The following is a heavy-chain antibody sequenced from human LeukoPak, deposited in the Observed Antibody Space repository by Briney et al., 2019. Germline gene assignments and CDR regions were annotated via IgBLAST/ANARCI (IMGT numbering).Heavy chain of an antibody. CDR1: GFTFDDYA. D-gene: IGHD2/OR15-2a*01. Sequence: SLSLSCAASGFTFDDYAMHWVRQAPGKGLEWVSGISWNSGSIGYADSVKGRFTISRDNAKNSLYLQMNSLRAEDTALYYCAKVSDYYYGMDVWGQGTTVTVSS. CDR3: AKVSDYYYGMDV. V-gene: IGHV3-9*01. J-gene: IGHJ6*02. CDR2: ISWNSGSI.